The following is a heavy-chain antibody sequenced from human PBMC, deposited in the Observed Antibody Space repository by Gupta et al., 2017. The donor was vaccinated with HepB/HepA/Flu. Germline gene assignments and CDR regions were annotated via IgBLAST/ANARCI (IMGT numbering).Heavy chain of an antibody. J-gene: IGHJ4*02. CDR2: IWYDGTSK. CDR1: GFTFSNYA. Sequence: QVQLVESGGGVVQPGRSLRLSCAASGFTFSNYAMHWVRQAPGKGLEWVAVIWYDGTSKYYTDSVKGRFTISRDNSKSSLYLQMNNLRAEDTAVFYCARGDFDSGRQFDFWGQGTRVTVSS. V-gene: IGHV3-33*01. D-gene: IGHD3-10*01. CDR3: ARGDFDSGRQFDF.